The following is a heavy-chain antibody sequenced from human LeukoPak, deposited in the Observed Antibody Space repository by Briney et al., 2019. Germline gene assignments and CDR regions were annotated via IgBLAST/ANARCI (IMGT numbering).Heavy chain of an antibody. CDR3: ARETHSSSWAPSYYYGMDV. CDR1: GFTFSSYA. Sequence: GGSLRLSCAASGFTFSSYAMSWVRQAPGKGLEWVSAISGSGGSTYYADSVKGRFTISRDNSKNSLYLQMNSLRAEDTAVYYCARETHSSSWAPSYYYGMDVWGQGTTVTVSS. V-gene: IGHV3-23*01. D-gene: IGHD6-13*01. J-gene: IGHJ6*02. CDR2: ISGSGGST.